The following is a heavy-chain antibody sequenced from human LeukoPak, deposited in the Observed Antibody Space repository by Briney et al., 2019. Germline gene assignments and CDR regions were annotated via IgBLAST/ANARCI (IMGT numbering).Heavy chain of an antibody. V-gene: IGHV3-20*04. J-gene: IGHJ4*02. Sequence: GGSLRLSCAASGFTFEDYGMSWVRQAPGKGLEWVSGINWRGGSTGYADSAKGRFTIARDNDKKSLYLKKNSLRAEDTALYCCARDGGAGSYYFDYWVQGTLVTVSS. D-gene: IGHD3-10*01. CDR3: ARDGGAGSYYFDY. CDR2: INWRGGST. CDR1: GFTFEDYG.